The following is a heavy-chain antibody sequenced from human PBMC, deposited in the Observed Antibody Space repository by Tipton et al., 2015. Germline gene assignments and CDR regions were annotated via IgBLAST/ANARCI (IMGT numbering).Heavy chain of an antibody. D-gene: IGHD4-17*01. Sequence: TLSLTCNVSGGSISSYFWSWIRQSPGMGLEWIGYVYFTGTTNYNPSFKSRVTMSIDTSKNQFSLKLSSVTAADTAVYYCARFDYGDYLTGFDPWGQGTLVTVSS. CDR3: ARFDYGDYLTGFDP. J-gene: IGHJ5*02. CDR2: VYFTGTT. CDR1: GGSISSYF. V-gene: IGHV4-59*01.